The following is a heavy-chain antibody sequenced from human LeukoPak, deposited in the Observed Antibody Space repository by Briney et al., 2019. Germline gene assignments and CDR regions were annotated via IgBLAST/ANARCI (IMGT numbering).Heavy chain of an antibody. D-gene: IGHD3-3*01. J-gene: IGHJ5*02. CDR2: ISSSSSTI. CDR3: ARGSTYYDFWSGYLTINWFDP. V-gene: IGHV3-48*01. Sequence: GGSLRLSCAASGFTFSSYSMNWVRQAPGKGLEWVSYISSSSSTIYYADSVKGRFTISRDNAKNSLYLQMNSLRAEDTAVYYCARGSTYYDFWSGYLTINWFDPWGQGTLVTVSS. CDR1: GFTFSSYS.